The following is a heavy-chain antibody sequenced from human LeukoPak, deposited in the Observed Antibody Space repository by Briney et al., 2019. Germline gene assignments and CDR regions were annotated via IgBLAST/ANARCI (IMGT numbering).Heavy chain of an antibody. CDR2: IWYDGSNK. CDR1: GFTFSSYG. V-gene: IGHV3-33*01. Sequence: PGGSLRLSRAASGFTFSSYGMHWVRQAPGKGLEWVAVIWYDGSNKYYADSVKGRFTISRDNSKNTLCLQMNSLRAEDTAVYYCARDSSVVVPAAIRYWGQGTLVTVSS. J-gene: IGHJ4*02. D-gene: IGHD2-2*02. CDR3: ARDSSVVVPAAIRY.